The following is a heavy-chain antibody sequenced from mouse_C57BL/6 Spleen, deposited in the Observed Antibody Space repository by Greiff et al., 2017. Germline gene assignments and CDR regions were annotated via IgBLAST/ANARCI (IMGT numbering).Heavy chain of an antibody. V-gene: IGHV6-3*01. CDR2: IRLKSDNYAT. D-gene: IGHD1-1*01. J-gene: IGHJ1*03. CDR3: TGFYYYGRGYFDV. CDR1: GFTFSNYW. Sequence: EVQGVESGGGLVQPGGSMKLSCVASGFTFSNYWMNWVRQSPEKGLEWVAQIRLKSDNYATHYAESVKGRFTISRDDSKSSVYLQMNNLRAEDTGIYYCTGFYYYGRGYFDVWGTGTTVTVSS.